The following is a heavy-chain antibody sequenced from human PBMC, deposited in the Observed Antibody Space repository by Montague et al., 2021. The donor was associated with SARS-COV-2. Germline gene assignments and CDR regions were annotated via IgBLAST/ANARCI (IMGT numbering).Heavy chain of an antibody. V-gene: IGHV4-59*08. J-gene: IGHJ6*02. CDR1: GGSISSYY. CDR3: ARHGRGSYYYYGMDV. CDR2: IYYSGST. D-gene: IGHD1-26*01. Sequence: SETLSLTCTVSGGSISSYYWSWIRQPPGKGLEWIGYIYYSGSTNYNPSLKSRVTISVDTSKNQFSLKLSSVTAADTAVYYCARHGRGSYYYYGMDVWGQGTTVTVSS.